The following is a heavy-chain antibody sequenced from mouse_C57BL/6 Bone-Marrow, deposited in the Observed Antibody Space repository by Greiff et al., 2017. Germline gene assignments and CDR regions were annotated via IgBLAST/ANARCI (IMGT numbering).Heavy chain of an antibody. J-gene: IGHJ1*03. V-gene: IGHV1-81*01. CDR3: ARHGSNLWYFDV. CDR1: GYTFTSYG. CDR2: IYPRSGNT. D-gene: IGHD1-1*01. Sequence: QVQLQQSGAELARPGASVKLSCKASGYTFTSYGISWVKQRTGQGLEWIGEIYPRSGNTYYNEKFKGKATLTADKSSSTAYMELRSLTSEDSAVCFCARHGSNLWYFDVWGTGTTVTVSS.